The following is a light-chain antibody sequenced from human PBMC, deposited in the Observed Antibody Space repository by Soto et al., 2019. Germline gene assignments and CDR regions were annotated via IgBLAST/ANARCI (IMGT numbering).Light chain of an antibody. Sequence: DRVTITCRASQSISSYLNWYQQKPGKAPKLLIYAASSLQSGVPSRFSGSGSGTDYTLTISSLQPEDFATYYCQQSYSTTRTFGQGTKVDIK. J-gene: IGKJ1*01. CDR2: AAS. V-gene: IGKV1-39*01. CDR1: QSISSY. CDR3: QQSYSTTRT.